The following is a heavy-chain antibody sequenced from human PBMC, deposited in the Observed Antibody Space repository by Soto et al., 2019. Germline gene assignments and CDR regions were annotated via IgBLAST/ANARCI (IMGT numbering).Heavy chain of an antibody. V-gene: IGHV1-18*01. J-gene: IGHJ6*02. CDR2: ISAYNGNT. CDR3: ASKAHHYDWSRSYYYYYGMDV. D-gene: IGHD3-9*01. CDR1: GYTFTSYG. Sequence: ASVKVSCKASGYTFTSYGISWVRQAPGQGLEWMGWISAYNGNTNYAQKLQGRVTMTTDTSTSTAYMELSSLRSEDTAVYYCASKAHHYDWSRSYYYYYGMDVWGQGTTVTVSS.